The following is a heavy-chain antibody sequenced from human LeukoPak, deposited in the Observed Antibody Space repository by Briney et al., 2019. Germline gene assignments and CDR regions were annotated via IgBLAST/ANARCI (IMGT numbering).Heavy chain of an antibody. D-gene: IGHD6-13*01. J-gene: IGHJ4*02. V-gene: IGHV3-48*04. CDR2: ISSSSSTI. Sequence: GGSLRLSCAASGFTFSSYSMNWVRQAPGKGLEWVSYISSSSSTIYYADSVKGRFTISRDNAKNSLYLQMNSLRAEDTAVYYCARDSMTSSWYANYWGQGTLVTVSS. CDR3: ARDSMTSSWYANY. CDR1: GFTFSSYS.